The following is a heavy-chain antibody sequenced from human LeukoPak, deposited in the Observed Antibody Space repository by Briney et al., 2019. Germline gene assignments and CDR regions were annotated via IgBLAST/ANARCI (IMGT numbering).Heavy chain of an antibody. D-gene: IGHD3-22*01. CDR2: IIPIFGTA. V-gene: IGHV1-69*05. CDR3: ARDRPYYYDSSGSQNWFDP. Sequence: GASVKVSCKASGGTFSSYAISWVRQAPGQGLEWMGRIIPIFGTANYAQKFQGRVTINTDESTSTAYMELSSLRSEDTAVYYCARDRPYYYDSSGSQNWFDPWGQGTLVTVSS. J-gene: IGHJ5*02. CDR1: GGTFSSYA.